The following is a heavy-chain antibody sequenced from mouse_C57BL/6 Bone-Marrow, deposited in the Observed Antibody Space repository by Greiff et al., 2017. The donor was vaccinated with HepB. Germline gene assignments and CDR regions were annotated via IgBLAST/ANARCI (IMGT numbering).Heavy chain of an antibody. CDR3: AIAPRGSSSHWYFDV. V-gene: IGHV2-9-1*01. CDR2: IWTGGGT. Sequence: VNLVESGPGLVAPSQSLSISCTVSGFSLNSYAISWVRQPPGKGLEWLGVIWTGGGTNYNSALKSRMSISKDNSKSQVFLKMNRLQTDDTSMYYCAIAPRGSSSHWYFDVWGTGTTVTVSS. D-gene: IGHD1-1*01. CDR1: GFSLNSYA. J-gene: IGHJ1*03.